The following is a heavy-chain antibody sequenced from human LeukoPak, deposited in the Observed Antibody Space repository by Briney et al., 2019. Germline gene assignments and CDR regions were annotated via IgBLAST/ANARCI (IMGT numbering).Heavy chain of an antibody. D-gene: IGHD4-11*01. J-gene: IGHJ4*02. CDR1: GFTFSSYA. V-gene: IGHV3-23*01. Sequence: GGSLRLSCAAPGFTFSSYAMSWVRQAPGKGLEWVTSVSGGGLDTYYADSVKGRFTISRDHSKNTLYLEMNSLRVEDTAEYYCARGLDYGNYVGCDYWGQGTKVTVSS. CDR3: ARGLDYGNYVGCDY. CDR2: VSGGGLDT.